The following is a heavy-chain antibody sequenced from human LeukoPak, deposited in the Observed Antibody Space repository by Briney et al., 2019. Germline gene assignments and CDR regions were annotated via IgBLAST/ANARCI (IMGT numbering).Heavy chain of an antibody. CDR3: ASWPVGWYGEDS. CDR1: GLSVSSNF. V-gene: IGHV3-53*01. Sequence: GGSLRLSCAATGLSVSSNFMSWVRQAPGKGLEWVSVIYGGGSTYYADSVEGRFTISRDTPKNTLYLQMNSLRVEDTAVYYCASWPVGWYGEDSWGQGTLVTVSS. J-gene: IGHJ4*02. CDR2: IYGGGST. D-gene: IGHD6-19*01.